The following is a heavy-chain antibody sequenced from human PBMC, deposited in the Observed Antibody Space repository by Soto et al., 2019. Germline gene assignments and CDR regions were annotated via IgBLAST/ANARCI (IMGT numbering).Heavy chain of an antibody. V-gene: IGHV1-69*14. CDR1: GGTFSNYA. CDR2: ITPIFGTA. J-gene: IGHJ2*01. CDR3: AQTLGLAVAGPGRFDL. D-gene: IGHD6-19*01. Sequence: QVQLVQSGAEVTKPGSSVKVSCKASGGTFSNYAISWERQAPGQGLEWMGGITPIFGTANYAQKFQGRVTITADKSMSTAYMELSRLRSEDTAVYYCAQTLGLAVAGPGRFDLWGRGTLVTVS.